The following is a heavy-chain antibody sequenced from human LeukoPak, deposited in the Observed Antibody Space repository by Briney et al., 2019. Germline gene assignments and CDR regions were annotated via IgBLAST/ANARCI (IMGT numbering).Heavy chain of an antibody. CDR3: ARESPGSYSSGRDYFDF. Sequence: ASVKVSCKSSGYTFIDYYMHWVRQAPGQGLEWMGWINPNSGGTNFAQKFQGRVTMTRDTSITTAYMELSSLRSDDTAVYYCARESPGSYSSGRDYFDFWGQGTLVTVSS. J-gene: IGHJ4*02. V-gene: IGHV1-2*02. CDR2: INPNSGGT. CDR1: GYTFIDYY. D-gene: IGHD6-19*01.